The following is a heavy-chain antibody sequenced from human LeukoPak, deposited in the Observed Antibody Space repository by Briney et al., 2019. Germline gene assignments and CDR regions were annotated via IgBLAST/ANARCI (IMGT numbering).Heavy chain of an antibody. CDR3: AKDQDGAIDY. CDR1: GFTFDDYA. CDR2: ISGDGGST. Sequence: GGSLRLSCAASGFTFDDYAMHWVCHAPGKGLEWVSLISGDGGSTYYADSVKGRFTISRDNSKNSLYLQINSLRTEDTALYYCAKDQDGAIDYWGQGTLVTVSS. V-gene: IGHV3-43*02. D-gene: IGHD4/OR15-4a*01. J-gene: IGHJ4*02.